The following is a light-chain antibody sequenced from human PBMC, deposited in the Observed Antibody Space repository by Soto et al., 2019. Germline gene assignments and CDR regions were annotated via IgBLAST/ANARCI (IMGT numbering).Light chain of an antibody. CDR3: QQYSDGLRT. CDR1: QSVSTN. J-gene: IGKJ1*01. CDR2: GAS. Sequence: EIVMTQSPDTLSVSPGERATLSCRASQSVSTNLAWYQQKPGQAPRLILYGASTRATGIPARFSGSGSGTDFTLTISSLQSDNLAVYYGQQYSDGLRTFGQGAKVEIK. V-gene: IGKV3-15*01.